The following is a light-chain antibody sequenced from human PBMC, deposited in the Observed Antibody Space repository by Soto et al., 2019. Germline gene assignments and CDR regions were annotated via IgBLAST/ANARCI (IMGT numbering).Light chain of an antibody. V-gene: IGKV1-39*01. CDR2: PAS. CDR3: QQSYSSPPT. Sequence: IQITHSTSSLSASVEDRVIITCRASQSIINHLNWYQQKPGKAPKLLTLPASSLHSGVPSRFSCSRSGPDFTLTISSLQPEDFATYYCQQSYSSPPTFGQGTKV. CDR1: QSIINH. J-gene: IGKJ1*01.